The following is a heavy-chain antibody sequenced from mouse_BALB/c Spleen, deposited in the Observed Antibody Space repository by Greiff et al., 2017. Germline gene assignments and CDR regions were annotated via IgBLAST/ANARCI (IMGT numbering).Heavy chain of an antibody. V-gene: IGHV1-4*01. Sequence: QVQLQQSGAELARPGASVKMSCKASGYTFTSYTMHWVKQRPGQGLEWIGYINPSSGYTNYNQKFKDKATLTADKSSSTAYMQLSSLTSEDSAVYYCAIYDGYYFLAYWGQGTLVTVSA. D-gene: IGHD2-3*01. CDR1: GYTFTSYT. CDR2: INPSSGYT. J-gene: IGHJ3*01. CDR3: AIYDGYYFLAY.